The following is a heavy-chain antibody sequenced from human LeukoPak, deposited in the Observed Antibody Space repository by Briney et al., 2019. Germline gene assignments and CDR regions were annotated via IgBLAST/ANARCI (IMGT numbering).Heavy chain of an antibody. V-gene: IGHV3-30*02. Sequence: GGSLRLSCAASGFTFSSYGMHWVRQAPGKGLEWVAFIRYDGINKYYADSVKGRFTISRDNSKNTLYLQMNSLRAEDTAVYHCAKDLGYCSSISCYNPENAFYIWGQGTMVTVS. CDR3: AKDLGYCSSISCYNPENAFYI. D-gene: IGHD2-2*02. J-gene: IGHJ3*02. CDR2: IRYDGINK. CDR1: GFTFSSYG.